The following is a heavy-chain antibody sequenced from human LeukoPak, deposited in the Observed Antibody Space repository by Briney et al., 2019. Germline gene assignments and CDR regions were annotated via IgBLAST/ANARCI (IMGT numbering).Heavy chain of an antibody. CDR3: ARDYSIVLMVYAPPEYFDY. Sequence: GASVKVSCKASGYTFTGYYMHWVRQAPGQGLEWMGWINPNSGGTNYAQKFQGRVTMTRDTSISTAYMELSRLRSDDTAVYYCARDYSIVLMVYAPPEYFDYWGQGTLVTVSS. CDR1: GYTFTGYY. CDR2: INPNSGGT. V-gene: IGHV1-2*02. J-gene: IGHJ4*02. D-gene: IGHD2-8*01.